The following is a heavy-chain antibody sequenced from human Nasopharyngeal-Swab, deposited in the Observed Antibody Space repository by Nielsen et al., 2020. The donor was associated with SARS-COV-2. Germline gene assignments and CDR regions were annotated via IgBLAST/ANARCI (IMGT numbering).Heavy chain of an antibody. CDR1: GGSFSGYY. J-gene: IGHJ4*02. D-gene: IGHD3-22*01. CDR2: INHSGTT. V-gene: IGHV4-34*01. CDR3: ARGHRSISMIVGVIATVQFSFDS. Sequence: SETLTLTCAVYGGSFSGYYWSWIRQPPAKGLEWIGEINHSGTTSYNPSLKSRVTISSDTSKNKFSLKLSSVTATDTAVYYCARGHRSISMIVGVIATVQFSFDSWGQGTLVTVTS.